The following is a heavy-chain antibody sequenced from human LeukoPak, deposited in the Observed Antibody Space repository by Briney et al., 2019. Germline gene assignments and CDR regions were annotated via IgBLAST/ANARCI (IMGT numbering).Heavy chain of an antibody. J-gene: IGHJ4*02. Sequence: ASVKVSCKASGYTFTGYYMHWVRQAPGQGLEWMGWINPNSGGTNYAQKFQGRVTMTRDTSISTAYMELSRLRSDDTAVYYCARDLPLVAAAGFDYWGQGTLVTVSS. CDR2: INPNSGGT. D-gene: IGHD6-13*01. V-gene: IGHV1-2*02. CDR3: ARDLPLVAAAGFDY. CDR1: GYTFTGYY.